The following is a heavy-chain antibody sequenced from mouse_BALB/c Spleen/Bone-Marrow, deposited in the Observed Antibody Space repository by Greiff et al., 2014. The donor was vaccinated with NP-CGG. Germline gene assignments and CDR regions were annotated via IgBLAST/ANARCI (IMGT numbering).Heavy chain of an antibody. D-gene: IGHD2-1*01. V-gene: IGHV1-22*01. CDR1: GYTFTEYT. Sequence: VQLQQSGPELVKPGASVKISCTTSGYTFTEYTMHWVKQSHGKSLEWIGGINSNNGGTSYNEKVKGRSTLTVDKASSTAYMESRKLTSEDSGVYCCGSGKYWYFDDWGAGTSVTVSS. CDR2: INSNNGGT. CDR3: GSGKYWYFDD. J-gene: IGHJ1*01.